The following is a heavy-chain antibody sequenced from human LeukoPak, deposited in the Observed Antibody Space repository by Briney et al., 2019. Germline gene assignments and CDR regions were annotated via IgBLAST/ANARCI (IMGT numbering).Heavy chain of an antibody. CDR1: GFTFSSYG. V-gene: IGHV3-30*18. D-gene: IGHD5-12*01. Sequence: QPGRSLRLSCAASGFTFSSYGMHWVRQAPGKGLEWVAVISYDGSNKYYADSVKGRFTISRDNSKNTLYLQMNSLRAEDTAVYYCAKVLVGSFDYWGQGTLVTVSS. CDR3: AKVLVGSFDY. J-gene: IGHJ4*02. CDR2: ISYDGSNK.